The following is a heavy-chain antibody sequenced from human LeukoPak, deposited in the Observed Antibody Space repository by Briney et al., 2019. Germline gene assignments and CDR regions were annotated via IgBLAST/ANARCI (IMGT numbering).Heavy chain of an antibody. J-gene: IGHJ6*02. CDR1: GGSFSSYY. Sequence: SETLSLTCTVCGGSFSSYYWSWIRQPAGKGLEWIGRIYTSGSTNYNPSLKSRVTMSVDTSKNQFSLKLSSVTAADTAVYYCARDHVVTTSYYYYYYGMDVWGQGTTVTVSS. CDR3: ARDHVVTTSYYYYYYGMDV. CDR2: IYTSGST. D-gene: IGHD2-21*02. V-gene: IGHV4-4*07.